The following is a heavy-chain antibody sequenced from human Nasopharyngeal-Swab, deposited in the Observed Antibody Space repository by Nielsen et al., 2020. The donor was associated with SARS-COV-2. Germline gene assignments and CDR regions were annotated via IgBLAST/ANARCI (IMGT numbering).Heavy chain of an antibody. Sequence: GESLKISCAASGFTFNNYNFNWVRQAPGKGLEWVSSISSSSSYIYYADSVKGRFTISRDNAKNSLYLQMNSLRAEDTAVYYCARQGVRAVISHWGQGTLVTVSS. V-gene: IGHV3-21*01. CDR2: ISSSSSYI. J-gene: IGHJ4*02. D-gene: IGHD3-10*01. CDR1: GFTFNNYN. CDR3: ARQGVRAVISH.